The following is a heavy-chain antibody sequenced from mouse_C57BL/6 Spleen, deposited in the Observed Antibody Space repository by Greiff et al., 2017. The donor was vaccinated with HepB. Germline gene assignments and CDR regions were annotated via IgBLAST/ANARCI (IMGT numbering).Heavy chain of an antibody. CDR2: IYPGSGNT. CDR1: GYSFTSYY. J-gene: IGHJ3*01. Sequence: VQLQQSGPELVKPGASVKISCKASGYSFTSYYIHWVKQRPGQGLEWIGWIYPGSGNTKYNEKFKGKATLTADTSSSTAYMQLSSLTSEDSAVYYCARERIYYDYDDAWFAYWGQGTLVTVSA. V-gene: IGHV1-66*01. CDR3: ARERIYYDYDDAWFAY. D-gene: IGHD2-4*01.